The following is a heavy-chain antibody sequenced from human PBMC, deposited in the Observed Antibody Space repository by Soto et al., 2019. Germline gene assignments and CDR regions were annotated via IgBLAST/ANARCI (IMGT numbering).Heavy chain of an antibody. D-gene: IGHD1-7*01. Sequence: QVQLQESGPGLVKPSQTLSLTCAISGDSVSSNSAAWNWIRQSPSRGLEWLGRTYYRSRLYNDYAVPVRSRITVNADTSKNQFSLQLTSVTPEDTAVYYCAGTTSYQWYYMDVWGKGTTVTVSS. CDR3: AGTTSYQWYYMDV. J-gene: IGHJ6*03. CDR1: GDSVSSNSAA. V-gene: IGHV6-1*01. CDR2: TYYRSRLYN.